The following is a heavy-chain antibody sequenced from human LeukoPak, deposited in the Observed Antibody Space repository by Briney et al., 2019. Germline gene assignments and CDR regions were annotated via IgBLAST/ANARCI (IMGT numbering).Heavy chain of an antibody. CDR1: GFTFSSYA. Sequence: GGSLRLSCAASGFTFSSYAMSWVRQAPGKGLEWVSAISGSGGSTYYADSVKGRFTISRDNSKNTLYLQMHSLRAEDTAVYYCAKDLSSGWSNFDYWGQGTLVTVSS. D-gene: IGHD6-19*01. CDR3: AKDLSSGWSNFDY. CDR2: ISGSGGST. V-gene: IGHV3-23*01. J-gene: IGHJ4*02.